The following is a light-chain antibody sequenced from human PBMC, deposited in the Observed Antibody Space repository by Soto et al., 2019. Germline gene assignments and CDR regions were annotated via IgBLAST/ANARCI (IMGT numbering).Light chain of an antibody. Sequence: EIVLTQSPATLSLSPGERATLSCRASQSVSSYLAWYQQKPGQAPRLLIYDASNRATGIPARFSGSGSGTDFPLTISSLEPEDFAVYYCQQRSNWPASVTVGGGTKVEIK. CDR2: DAS. CDR1: QSVSSY. CDR3: QQRSNWPASVT. V-gene: IGKV3-11*01. J-gene: IGKJ4*01.